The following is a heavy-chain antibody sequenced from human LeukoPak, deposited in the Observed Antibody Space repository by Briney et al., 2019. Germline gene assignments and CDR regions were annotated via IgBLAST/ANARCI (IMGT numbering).Heavy chain of an antibody. Sequence: SETLSLTCAVYGGSFSGYYWSWIRQPPGKGLEWIGEINHSGSTNYNPSLKSRVTISVDTSKNQFSLKLSSVTAADTAVYYCARGNIISYCSGGSCSLDYWGQGTLVTVSS. J-gene: IGHJ4*02. CDR2: INHSGST. CDR3: ARGNIISYCSGGSCSLDY. CDR1: GGSFSGYY. D-gene: IGHD2-15*01. V-gene: IGHV4-34*01.